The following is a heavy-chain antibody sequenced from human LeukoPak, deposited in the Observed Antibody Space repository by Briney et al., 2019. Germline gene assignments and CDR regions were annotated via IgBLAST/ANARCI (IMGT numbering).Heavy chain of an antibody. Sequence: SETLSLTCTVSGGSISSYYWSWIRQSPGKGLEWIGYIYYSGSTNYNPSLKSRVTISVDTSKNQFSLKLSSVTAADTAVYYCARALYYYDSSGHPWFDPWGQGTLVTVSS. CDR3: ARALYYYDSSGHPWFDP. V-gene: IGHV4-59*01. CDR2: IYYSGST. D-gene: IGHD3-22*01. CDR1: GGSISSYY. J-gene: IGHJ5*02.